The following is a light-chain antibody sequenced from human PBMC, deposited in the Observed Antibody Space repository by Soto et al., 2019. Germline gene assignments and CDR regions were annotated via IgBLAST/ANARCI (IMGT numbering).Light chain of an antibody. CDR2: EAS. J-gene: IGKJ1*01. CDR3: QQSYSTPLGT. Sequence: EIVMTQSPATLSVSPGERATLSCRASQSVSSNLAWYQQKPGQAPGLLIYEASTRATGIPARFSGSGSGTDFTLTISSLQPEDFATYYCQQSYSTPLGTFGQGTKVDI. CDR1: QSVSSN. V-gene: IGKV3D-15*01.